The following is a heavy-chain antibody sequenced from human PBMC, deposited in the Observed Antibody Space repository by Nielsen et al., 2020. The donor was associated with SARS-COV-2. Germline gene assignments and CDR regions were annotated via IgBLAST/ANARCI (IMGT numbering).Heavy chain of an antibody. J-gene: IGHJ4*02. CDR1: GGTFSSYA. Sequence: SVKVSCKASGGTFSSYAISWVRQAPGQGLEWMGRIIPILGIANYAQKFQGRVTITADKSTSTAYMELSSLRSEDTAVYYCASYMGLSSWYEIDYWGQGTQVTVSS. D-gene: IGHD6-13*01. V-gene: IGHV1-69*04. CDR2: IIPILGIA. CDR3: ASYMGLSSWYEIDY.